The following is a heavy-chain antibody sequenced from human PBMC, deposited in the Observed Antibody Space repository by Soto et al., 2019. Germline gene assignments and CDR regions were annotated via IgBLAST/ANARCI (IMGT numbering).Heavy chain of an antibody. J-gene: IGHJ5*02. D-gene: IGHD2-15*01. CDR1: GGSISSYY. CDR3: ARRQGGGKNWFDP. Sequence: SETLSLTCTVSGGSISSYYWSWIRQPPGKGLEWIGYIYYSGNTNSNPSLKSRVTISLDTSKNQFSLKLSSVTAADTAVYYCARRQGGGKNWFDPWGQGTLVTVS. V-gene: IGHV4-59*08. CDR2: IYYSGNT.